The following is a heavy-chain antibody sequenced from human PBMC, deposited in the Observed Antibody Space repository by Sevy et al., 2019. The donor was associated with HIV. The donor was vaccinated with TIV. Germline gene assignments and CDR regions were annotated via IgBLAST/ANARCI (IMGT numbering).Heavy chain of an antibody. J-gene: IGHJ4*02. CDR3: ATDIVVGRDY. CDR2: FDEDGET. CDR1: GYTLSELS. V-gene: IGHV1-24*01. D-gene: IGHD2-2*01. Sequence: ASEKVSCKVSGYTLSELSIHWVRQAPGRGLEWMGGFDEDGETLYAQKFQGRVTMTEDTSTDTAYMELSSLRSEDTAVYYCATDIVVGRDYWGQGTLVTVSS.